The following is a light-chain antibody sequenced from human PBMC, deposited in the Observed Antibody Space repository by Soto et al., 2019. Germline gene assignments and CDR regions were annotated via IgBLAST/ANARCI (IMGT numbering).Light chain of an antibody. CDR3: QQYNNWPRS. CDR2: VAS. V-gene: IGKV3D-15*01. Sequence: EIVMTQSPATLSVSPGERATLSCRASQSVSSTLAWYQQKPGKAPRLLIYVASTRATGIPARFSGSGSGTEFTITSSSLPAEDLAFYYCQQYNNWPRSFGPGTKVDIK. CDR1: QSVSST. J-gene: IGKJ3*01.